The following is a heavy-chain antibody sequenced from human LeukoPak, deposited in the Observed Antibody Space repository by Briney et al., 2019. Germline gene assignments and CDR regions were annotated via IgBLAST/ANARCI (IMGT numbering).Heavy chain of an antibody. CDR1: GGSFSGYY. V-gene: IGHV4-34*01. CDR2: INHSGST. D-gene: IGHD2-2*01. CDR3: ARIRLEDCSSTSCYLGDY. Sequence: SETLSLTCAVYGGSFSGYYWSWIRQPPGKGLKWIGEINHSGSTNYNPSLKSRVTISVDTSKNQFSLKLSSVTAADTAVYYCARIRLEDCSSTSCYLGDYWGQGTLVTVSS. J-gene: IGHJ4*02.